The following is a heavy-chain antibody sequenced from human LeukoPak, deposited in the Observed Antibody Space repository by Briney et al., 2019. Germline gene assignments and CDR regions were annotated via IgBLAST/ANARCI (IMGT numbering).Heavy chain of an antibody. Sequence: GGSLRLSCAASGLTFSSYEMNWVRQAPGKGLEWVSYISSSGSTIYYADSVKGRFTISRDNAKNSLYLQMNSLRAEDTAVYYCARGYFDWLRLDYWGQGTLVTVSS. CDR1: GLTFSSYE. D-gene: IGHD3-9*01. J-gene: IGHJ4*02. CDR2: ISSSGSTI. CDR3: ARGYFDWLRLDY. V-gene: IGHV3-48*03.